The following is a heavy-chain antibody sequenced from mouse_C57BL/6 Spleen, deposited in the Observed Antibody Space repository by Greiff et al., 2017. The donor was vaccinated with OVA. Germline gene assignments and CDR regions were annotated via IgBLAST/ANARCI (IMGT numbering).Heavy chain of an antibody. CDR2: INPNYGTT. V-gene: IGHV1-39*01. D-gene: IGHD2-4*01. Sequence: VQLKESGPELVKPGASVKISCKASGYSFTDYNMNWVKQSNGKSLEWIGVINPNYGTTSYNQKFKGKATLTVDQSSSTAYMQLNSLTSEDSAVYYCARGSYYDYDGAWFAYWGQGTLVTVSA. J-gene: IGHJ3*01. CDR3: ARGSYYDYDGAWFAY. CDR1: GYSFTDYN.